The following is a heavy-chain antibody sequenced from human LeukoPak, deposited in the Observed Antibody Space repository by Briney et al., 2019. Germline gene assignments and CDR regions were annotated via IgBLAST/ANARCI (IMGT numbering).Heavy chain of an antibody. CDR2: INSDGSST. D-gene: IGHD1-1*01. Sequence: GGSLRLSCAASGFTFSSYWMHWVRQAPGKGLVWVSRINSDGSSTNYAASVKGRFTISRDNAKNSLYLQMNSLRVEDTAVYYCARCTTGRTFGSLREIKRSREIDYWGQGTLVTVSS. CDR1: GFTFSSYW. V-gene: IGHV3-74*01. J-gene: IGHJ4*02. CDR3: ARCTTGRTFGSLREIKRSREIDY.